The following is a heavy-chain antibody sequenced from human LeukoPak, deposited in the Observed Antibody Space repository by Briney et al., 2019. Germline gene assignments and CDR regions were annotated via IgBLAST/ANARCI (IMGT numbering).Heavy chain of an antibody. D-gene: IGHD6-6*01. CDR1: GYTFTSYY. CDR2: INPSGGST. Sequence: ASVKVSCKASGYTFTSYYMHWVRQAPGQGLEWMGIINPSGGSTSYAQKFQGRVTMTRDTSTSTVYMELSSLRSEDTAVYYCASGVYTSIAACNAFDIWGQGTMVTVSS. V-gene: IGHV1-46*01. J-gene: IGHJ3*02. CDR3: ASGVYTSIAACNAFDI.